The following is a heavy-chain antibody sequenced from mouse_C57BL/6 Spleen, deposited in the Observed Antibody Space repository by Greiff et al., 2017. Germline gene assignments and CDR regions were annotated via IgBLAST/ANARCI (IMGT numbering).Heavy chain of an antibody. Sequence: EVKLMESGPELVKPGASVKIPCKASGYTFTDYNMDWVKQSHGKSLEWIGDINPNNGGTIYNQKFKGKATLTVDKSSSTAYMELRSLTSEDTAVYDCARHYGSLYWYFDVWGTGTTVTVSS. CDR1: GYTFTDYN. CDR2: INPNNGGT. CDR3: ARHYGSLYWYFDV. J-gene: IGHJ1*03. D-gene: IGHD1-1*01. V-gene: IGHV1-18*01.